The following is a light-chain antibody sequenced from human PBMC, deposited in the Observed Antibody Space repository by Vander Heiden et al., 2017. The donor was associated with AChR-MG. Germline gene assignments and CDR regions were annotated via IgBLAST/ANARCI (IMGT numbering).Light chain of an antibody. CDR1: RGPTSYA. CDR3: QTWGTGVLV. Sequence: QLVLTQSPSASASLGPSVKLTCTRSRGPTSYATAWHQLLPENGPRSLMKVNIDGTHSKGDGIPVRFSGSSSGAERYLTISSLQSEDEADYYCQTWGTGVLVFGGGTKLTVL. V-gene: IGLV4-69*01. CDR2: VNIDGTH. J-gene: IGLJ3*02.